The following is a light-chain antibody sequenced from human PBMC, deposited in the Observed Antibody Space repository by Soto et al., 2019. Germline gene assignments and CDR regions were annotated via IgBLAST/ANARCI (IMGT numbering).Light chain of an antibody. Sequence: SALTQPASVSGSPGQSITISCTGTSSDVGSYNLVSWYQQHPGKAPKLMIYEVSKRPSGVSNRFSGSKSGNTASLTISGLQPEDAADYYCCSYAGSSTYVFGTGTKVTVL. CDR1: SSDVGSYNL. V-gene: IGLV2-23*02. CDR3: CSYAGSSTYV. J-gene: IGLJ1*01. CDR2: EVS.